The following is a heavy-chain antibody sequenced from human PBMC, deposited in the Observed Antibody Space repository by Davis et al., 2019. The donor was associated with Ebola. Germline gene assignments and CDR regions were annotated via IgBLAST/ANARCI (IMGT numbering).Heavy chain of an antibody. V-gene: IGHV3-30-3*01. CDR1: GFTFSSFA. CDR2: IAHDGINK. Sequence: PGGSLRLSCAASGFTFSSFAMHWVRQSPAKGLEWLAVIAHDGINKYYADSVKGRSTISRDNSRNTLYLQMNSLRAEDTAAYYCARDLGSVWGKGITVTVS. CDR3: ARDLGSV. D-gene: IGHD1-26*01. J-gene: IGHJ6*03.